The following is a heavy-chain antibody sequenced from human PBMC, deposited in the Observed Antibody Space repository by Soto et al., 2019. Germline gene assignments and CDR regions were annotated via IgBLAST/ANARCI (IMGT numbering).Heavy chain of an antibody. V-gene: IGHV3-33*01. D-gene: IGHD2-15*01. CDR2: IWYDGSNK. Sequence: QVQLVESGGGVVQPGRSLRLSCAASGFTFSSYGMHWVRQAPGKGLEWVAVIWYDGSNKYYADSVKGRFTISRDNSKNALYLQMTSLRAEDTAVYYCAREVLGCSGGSCYSRAAFDIWGQGTIVTVSS. CDR3: AREVLGCSGGSCYSRAAFDI. J-gene: IGHJ3*02. CDR1: GFTFSSYG.